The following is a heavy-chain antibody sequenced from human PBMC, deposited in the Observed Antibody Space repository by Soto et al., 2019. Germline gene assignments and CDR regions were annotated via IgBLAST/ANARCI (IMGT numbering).Heavy chain of an antibody. Sequence: ASVKVSCKTSGYTFTTYGVSWVRQAPGQGLEWMGWISAYNGNTNYAQKLQGRVTMTTDTSTSTAYMELRGLRSDDTAVYYCARDRYYYGSGSYYISCFDPWGQGTLVTVSS. J-gene: IGHJ5*02. V-gene: IGHV1-18*04. CDR3: ARDRYYYGSGSYYISCFDP. CDR1: GYTFTTYG. CDR2: ISAYNGNT. D-gene: IGHD3-10*01.